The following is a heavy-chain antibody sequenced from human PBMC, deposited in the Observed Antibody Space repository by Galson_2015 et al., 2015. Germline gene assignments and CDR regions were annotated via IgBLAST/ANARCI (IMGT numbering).Heavy chain of an antibody. V-gene: IGHV3-30*18. D-gene: IGHD3-22*01. CDR1: GLTFSTYG. Sequence: SLRLSCAASGLTFSTYGMHWVRQAPGKGLEWVSFLSYDGSNRYYADSVKGRFTISRDNSKNTLFLQMNSLRVEDTAVYYCAKDPSTYYYDGSGLYYFYGMDVWGQGTTVTVSS. J-gene: IGHJ6*02. CDR2: LSYDGSNR. CDR3: AKDPSTYYYDGSGLYYFYGMDV.